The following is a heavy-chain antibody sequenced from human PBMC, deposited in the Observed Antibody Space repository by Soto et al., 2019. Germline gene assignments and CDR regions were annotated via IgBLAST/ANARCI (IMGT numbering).Heavy chain of an antibody. V-gene: IGHV4-39*01. CDR3: TALIIPGTRHKDFDA. D-gene: IGHD2-8*01. Sequence: XETLRVCFSVSGGSIGSGENDWARNRQGPGQVREWIVSVNNVGSPFYNPSVKSRVTMSMDTTKTQYSLNMTSITATDPAVYYGTALIIPGTRHKDFDARGQGSSVTVSS. CDR1: GGSIGSGEND. CDR2: VNNVGSP. J-gene: IGHJ5*02.